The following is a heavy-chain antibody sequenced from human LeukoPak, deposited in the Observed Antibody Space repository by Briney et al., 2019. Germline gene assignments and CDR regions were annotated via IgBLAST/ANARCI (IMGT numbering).Heavy chain of an antibody. V-gene: IGHV4-38-2*01. CDR3: ARRNYYYDSSAYAFDI. CDR2: IYHSGST. D-gene: IGHD3-22*01. J-gene: IGHJ3*02. Sequence: SETLSLTCAVPGYSISSGYYWGWIRQPPGKGLEWIGSIYHSGSTYYNPSLKSRVTISVDTSKNQFSLKLSSVTAADTAVYYCARRNYYYDSSAYAFDIWGQGTMVTVSS. CDR1: GYSISSGYY.